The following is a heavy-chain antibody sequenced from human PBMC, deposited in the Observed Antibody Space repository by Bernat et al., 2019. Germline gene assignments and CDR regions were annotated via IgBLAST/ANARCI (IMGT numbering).Heavy chain of an antibody. D-gene: IGHD3-3*01. Sequence: EVQLVESGGGLVQPGGSLRLSCAASGFTFSSYAMHWVRQAPGKGLEYVSSISSNGGSTYYANSVKDRFTISRDNSKNTLYLQMGSQRAEYMAVYYCARGAPMYYDCWSGYYMAFDPWGQGTLVTVSS. CDR1: GFTFSSYA. CDR3: ARGAPMYYDCWSGYYMAFDP. V-gene: IGHV3-64*01. CDR2: ISSNGGST. J-gene: IGHJ5*02.